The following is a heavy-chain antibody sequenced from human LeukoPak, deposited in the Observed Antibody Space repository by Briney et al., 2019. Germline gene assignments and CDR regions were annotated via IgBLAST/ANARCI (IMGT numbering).Heavy chain of an antibody. J-gene: IGHJ5*02. CDR2: IYSGGST. CDR3: ARTQKEDYYSNPTWFDP. CDR1: GFTVSNNY. Sequence: GGSLRLSCAASGFTVSNNYMSWVRQAPGKGLEWVSVIYSGGSTYYADSVKGRFTISRHNSKNTLYLQMNSLRAEDTAVYYRARTQKEDYYSNPTWFDPWGQGTLVTVSS. D-gene: IGHD4-4*01. V-gene: IGHV3-53*04.